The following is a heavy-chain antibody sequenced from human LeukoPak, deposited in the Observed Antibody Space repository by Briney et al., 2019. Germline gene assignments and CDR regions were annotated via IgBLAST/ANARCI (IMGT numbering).Heavy chain of an antibody. V-gene: IGHV4-30-2*01. J-gene: IGHJ4*02. D-gene: IGHD3-10*01. Sequence: SETLSLTCAVSGGSISSGGYSWSWIRQPPGKGLEWIGYIYHSGSTYYNPSLKSRVTISVDGSKNQFSLKLSSVTAADTAVYYCARVSYYGSGSYQLDYWGQGTLVTVSS. CDR2: IYHSGST. CDR1: GGSISSGGYS. CDR3: ARVSYYGSGSYQLDY.